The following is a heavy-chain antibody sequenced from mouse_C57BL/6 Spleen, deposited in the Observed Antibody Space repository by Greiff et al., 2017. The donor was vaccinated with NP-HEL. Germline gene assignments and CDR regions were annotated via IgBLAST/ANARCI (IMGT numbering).Heavy chain of an antibody. D-gene: IGHD1-1*01. V-gene: IGHV1-5*01. Sequence: EVQVVESGTVLARPGASVKMSCKTSGYTFTSYWMHWVKQRPGQGLEWIGAIYPGNSDTSYNQKFKGKAKLTAVTSASTAYMELSSLTNEDSAVYYCTRVITTVVARYFDVWGTGTTVTVSS. CDR3: TRVITTVVARYFDV. CDR2: IYPGNSDT. J-gene: IGHJ1*03. CDR1: GYTFTSYW.